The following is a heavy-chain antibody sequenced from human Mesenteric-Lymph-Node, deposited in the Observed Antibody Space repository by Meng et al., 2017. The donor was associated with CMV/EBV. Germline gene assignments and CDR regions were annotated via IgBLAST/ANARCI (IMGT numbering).Heavy chain of an antibody. D-gene: IGHD3-3*01. Sequence: SVKVSCKASGGTFSSYAISWVRQAPGQGLEWMGGIIPILGIANYAQKFQGRVTITADKSTSTAYMELSSLRSEDTAVYYCARGGILRFLATGMDVWGQGTTVTVSS. J-gene: IGHJ6*02. CDR2: IIPILGIA. CDR1: GGTFSSYA. V-gene: IGHV1-69*10. CDR3: ARGGILRFLATGMDV.